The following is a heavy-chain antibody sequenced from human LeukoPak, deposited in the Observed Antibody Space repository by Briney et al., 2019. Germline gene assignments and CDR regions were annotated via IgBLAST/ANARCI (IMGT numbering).Heavy chain of an antibody. V-gene: IGHV3-7*01. Sequence: PGRSLRLSCAASGFTINNYWMTWIRQGPGKGLEWVANIKADGSEKYYVDSVKGRFTIARDNSKNTLYLQMNSLRAEDTAVYYCASTENDAFDIWGQGTMVTVSS. CDR3: ASTENDAFDI. J-gene: IGHJ3*02. CDR1: GFTINNYW. D-gene: IGHD4-17*01. CDR2: IKADGSEK.